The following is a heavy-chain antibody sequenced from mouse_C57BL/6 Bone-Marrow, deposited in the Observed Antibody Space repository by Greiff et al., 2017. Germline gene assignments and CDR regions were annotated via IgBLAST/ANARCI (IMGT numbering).Heavy chain of an antibody. CDR3: ARSYYDYDGYFDY. V-gene: IGHV1-7*01. CDR1: GYTFTSYW. D-gene: IGHD2-4*01. Sequence: QVQLQQSGAELAKPGASVKLSCKASGYTFTSYWMHWVKQRPGQGLEWIGYINPSSGYTKYNQKFKDKATLTADKSSSTAYMQLSSLTYEDSAVYYCARSYYDYDGYFDYWGQGTTLTVSS. CDR2: INPSSGYT. J-gene: IGHJ2*01.